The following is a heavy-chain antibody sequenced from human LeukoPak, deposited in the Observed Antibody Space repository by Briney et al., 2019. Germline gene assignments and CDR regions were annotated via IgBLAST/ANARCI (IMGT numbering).Heavy chain of an antibody. CDR1: GYCFTTYW. Sequence: GESLKISCKASGYCFTTYWIGWVRQMPGKDLEWMAIIHPGNSDTKYSPSFQGQVTISADKSTSTAYLQWSSLKASDTAMYFCAIHQLWGFDYWGQGTLVTVSS. CDR2: IHPGNSDT. J-gene: IGHJ4*02. V-gene: IGHV5-51*01. CDR3: AIHQLWGFDY. D-gene: IGHD3-16*01.